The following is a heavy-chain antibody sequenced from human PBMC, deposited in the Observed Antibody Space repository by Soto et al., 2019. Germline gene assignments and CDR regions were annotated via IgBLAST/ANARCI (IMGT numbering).Heavy chain of an antibody. J-gene: IGHJ4*02. Sequence: GGSLRLSCAASGFTFSTYAMTWVRQAPGKGLEWVSSIGASGITTYYAASVKGRFTISRDNSKNTLTLQMNSLRADDTALYYCAKISALCATGYWGQGTLLTVSS. CDR2: IGASGITT. CDR3: AKISALCATGY. D-gene: IGHD2-15*01. V-gene: IGHV3-23*01. CDR1: GFTFSTYA.